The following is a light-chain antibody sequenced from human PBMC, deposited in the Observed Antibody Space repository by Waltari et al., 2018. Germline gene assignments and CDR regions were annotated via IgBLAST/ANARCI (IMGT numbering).Light chain of an antibody. Sequence: EIVLTQSPGTLSLSPGERVTLSCRASQSLTSSYLAWYQQQPGQAPRHLIHSAANRATGIPDRFSGSGSGTDFTLTISRLEPEDFAVYCCQQYGSSPPTFGQGTKVEIK. J-gene: IGKJ1*01. CDR1: QSLTSSY. CDR3: QQYGSSPPT. V-gene: IGKV3-20*01. CDR2: SAA.